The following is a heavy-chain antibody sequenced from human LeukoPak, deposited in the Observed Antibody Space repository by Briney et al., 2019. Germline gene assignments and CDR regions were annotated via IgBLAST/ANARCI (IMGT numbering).Heavy chain of an antibody. CDR3: TTGPSYGYEW. D-gene: IGHD3-16*01. V-gene: IGHV3-74*01. CDR2: IKTDGRTT. Sequence: RGSLRLSCAASGMTFSDDWMHWVRQVPGKGLVWVSLIKTDGRTTIYADSVKGRFTISRDNGKSTLYLQMNSLRAEDTAIYYCTTGPSYGYEWWGQGTVVTVSS. CDR1: GMTFSDDW. J-gene: IGHJ1*01.